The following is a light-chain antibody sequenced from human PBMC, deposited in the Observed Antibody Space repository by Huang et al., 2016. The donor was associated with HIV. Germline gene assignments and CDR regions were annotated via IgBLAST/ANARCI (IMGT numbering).Light chain of an antibody. V-gene: IGKV1-39*01. CDR2: ATS. CDR1: ESIGTY. Sequence: DIQMTQSPSSLSASVGDRVTITCRASESIGTYLNWYQQKPGKAPNLLIYATSTLQSGVPSRFSGSGSGTDVTLTSSSLQPEDFATYYCQQSYNTPLTFGPWTFGPGTKVEIK. CDR3: QQSYNTPLTFGPWT. J-gene: IGKJ1*01.